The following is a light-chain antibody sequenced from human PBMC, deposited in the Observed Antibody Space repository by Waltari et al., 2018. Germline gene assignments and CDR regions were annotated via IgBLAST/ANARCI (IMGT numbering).Light chain of an antibody. CDR1: QSISEY. CDR3: QQYNTYSGT. Sequence: DIQMTQSPSTLSASVGARVTITCRASQSISEYLAWYQQKPGKPPKLLIYKASSLESGVSSRFSGSGSGTEFTLTISSLQPDDFATYYCQQYNTYSGTFGRGTTVDVK. J-gene: IGKJ1*01. V-gene: IGKV1-5*03. CDR2: KAS.